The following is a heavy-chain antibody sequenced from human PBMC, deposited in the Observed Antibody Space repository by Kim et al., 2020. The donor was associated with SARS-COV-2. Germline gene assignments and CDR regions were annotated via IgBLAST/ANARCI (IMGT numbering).Heavy chain of an antibody. Sequence: YADSGKGRFTIPRDTSKNTLYLQMNSLRAEDTAVYYCAKDGEEQLEVFDYWGQGTLVTVSS. CDR3: AKDGEEQLEVFDY. V-gene: IGHV3-23*01. D-gene: IGHD6-6*01. J-gene: IGHJ4*02.